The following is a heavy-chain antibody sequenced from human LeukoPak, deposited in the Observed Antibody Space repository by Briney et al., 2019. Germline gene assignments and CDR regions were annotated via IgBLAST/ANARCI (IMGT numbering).Heavy chain of an antibody. D-gene: IGHD5-24*01. Sequence: ASVKVSCKASGYTFTGYYIHWVRQAPGQGLEWMGWVNPYSSGTNYAQKFQGRVTMTRDTSINTAYMELSSLRSDDTAVYYCAGLHDGNIYWFDPWGQGTLVTVSS. V-gene: IGHV1-2*02. J-gene: IGHJ5*02. CDR2: VNPYSSGT. CDR3: AGLHDGNIYWFDP. CDR1: GYTFTGYY.